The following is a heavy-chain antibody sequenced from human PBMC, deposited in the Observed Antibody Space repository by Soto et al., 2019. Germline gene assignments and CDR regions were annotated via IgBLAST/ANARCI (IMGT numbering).Heavy chain of an antibody. D-gene: IGHD3-10*01. CDR2: INAGDGNT. CDR3: ARDLGFGLADY. J-gene: IGHJ4*02. Sequence: QVQLVQSGAEVKKPGASVKVSCKASGYTFTSYAMHWVRQAPGQRLECMGWINAGDGNTKYSQKFQGRVNITRDTYASTAYMELSSLRSEDTAVYYCARDLGFGLADYWGQGTLVTVSS. CDR1: GYTFTSYA. V-gene: IGHV1-3*01.